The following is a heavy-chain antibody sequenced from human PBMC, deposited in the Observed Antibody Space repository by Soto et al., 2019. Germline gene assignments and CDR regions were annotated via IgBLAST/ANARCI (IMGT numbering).Heavy chain of an antibody. V-gene: IGHV1-18*01. CDR2: IRGYNGQT. CDR1: GYTFTSYG. Sequence: QVQLEQAGAEVKKPGASVKVSCKASGYTFTSYGMNWVRQAPGQGLEWMGWIRGYNGQTKLAQKVQGRVTMTIDTSTSTAYMELRSLRSDHTAVYYCAREIAEGLSETESYFYMDVWGKGTTVIVSS. CDR3: AREIAEGLSETESYFYMDV. D-gene: IGHD6-13*01. J-gene: IGHJ6*03.